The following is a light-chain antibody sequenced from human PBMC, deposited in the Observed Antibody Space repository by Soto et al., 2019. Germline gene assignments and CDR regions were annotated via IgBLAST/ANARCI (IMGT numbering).Light chain of an antibody. CDR1: QDISNY. J-gene: IGKJ5*01. CDR3: QQYYNLPSIT. V-gene: IGKV1-33*01. Sequence: DIQMTQSPSSLSASVGDRVTITCQASQDISNYLNWYQQKPGKAPKLLIYDASNLETGVPSRFSGSGSGTDFTLTISSLQPEDIATYYCQQYYNLPSITFGQGTRLDFK. CDR2: DAS.